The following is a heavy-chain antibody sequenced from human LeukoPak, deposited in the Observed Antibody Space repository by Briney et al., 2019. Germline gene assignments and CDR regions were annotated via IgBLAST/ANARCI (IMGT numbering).Heavy chain of an antibody. CDR3: VRDGDYYKGEY. Sequence: GGSLRLSCAASGFTFSSYWMGWVRQAPGKGLEWVAHIMKDGSENHYVDSVSGRFTISRDNAKNSLDLQMNSLRAEDTAVYYCVRDGDYYKGEYWGQGTLVTVSS. CDR1: GFTFSSYW. CDR2: IMKDGSEN. D-gene: IGHD3-10*01. V-gene: IGHV3-7*03. J-gene: IGHJ4*02.